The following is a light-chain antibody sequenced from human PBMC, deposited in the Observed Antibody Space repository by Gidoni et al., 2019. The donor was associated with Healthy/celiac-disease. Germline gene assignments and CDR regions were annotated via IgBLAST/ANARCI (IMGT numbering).Light chain of an antibody. J-gene: IGKJ5*01. Sequence: EIVLTQFPATLSVSSGERATLSCRASQSVSSNLAWYQQKPGQAPRLRIYGASTRATGIPTRFSGSGSGTEFTLTISSLQSEDFAVYYCQQYNNWPPITFGQGTRLEIK. CDR1: QSVSSN. V-gene: IGKV3-15*01. CDR3: QQYNNWPPIT. CDR2: GAS.